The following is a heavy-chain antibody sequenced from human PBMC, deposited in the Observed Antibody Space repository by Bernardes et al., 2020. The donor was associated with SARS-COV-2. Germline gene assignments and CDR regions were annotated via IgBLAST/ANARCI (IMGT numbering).Heavy chain of an antibody. D-gene: IGHD4-17*01. CDR3: ARGYGGNYYYGMDV. J-gene: IGHJ6*02. Sequence: GGSLRLSCAASGFTLSTYAMHWVRQAPGKGLEWVALISYDGSNKYHADSVKGRFTISRDNSKNTLYLQMNSLRGEDTAVYYCARGYGGNYYYGMDVWGQGTTVTVSS. CDR1: GFTLSTYA. V-gene: IGHV3-30-3*01. CDR2: ISYDGSNK.